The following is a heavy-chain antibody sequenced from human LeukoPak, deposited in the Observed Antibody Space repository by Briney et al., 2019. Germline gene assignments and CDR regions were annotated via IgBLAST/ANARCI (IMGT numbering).Heavy chain of an antibody. CDR3: AKVAYYYGSGSRYYYFGMDV. J-gene: IGHJ6*02. D-gene: IGHD3-10*01. Sequence: PGGSLRLSCAASGFTFSSYAMSWVRQAPGKGLEWVSAISGSGGATYYADSVQGRLTISRDNSKNTLYPQMNSLRAEDTAVYYCAKVAYYYGSGSRYYYFGMDVWGQGTTVTVSS. CDR1: GFTFSSYA. V-gene: IGHV3-23*01. CDR2: ISGSGGAT.